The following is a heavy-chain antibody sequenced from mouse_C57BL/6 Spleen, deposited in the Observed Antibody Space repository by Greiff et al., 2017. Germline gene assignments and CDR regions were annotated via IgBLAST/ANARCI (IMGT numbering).Heavy chain of an antibody. CDR3: ARGYDYDGVYYAMDY. J-gene: IGHJ4*01. Sequence: VQLKESGPELVKPGASVKISCKASGYSFTDYNMNWVKQSNGKSLEWIGGINPNYGTTSYNQKFKGKATLTVDQSSSTAYMQLNSLTSEDSAVYYCARGYDYDGVYYAMDYWGQGTSVTVSS. CDR2: INPNYGTT. CDR1: GYSFTDYN. V-gene: IGHV1-39*01. D-gene: IGHD2-4*01.